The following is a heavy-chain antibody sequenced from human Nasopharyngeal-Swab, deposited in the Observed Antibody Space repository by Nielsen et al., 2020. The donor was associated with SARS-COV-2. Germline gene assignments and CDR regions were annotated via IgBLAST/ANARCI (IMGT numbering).Heavy chain of an antibody. V-gene: IGHV3-30-3*01. J-gene: IGHJ4*02. Sequence: GGSLRLSCAASGFTFSSYAMHWVRQAPGRGLEWVAVISYDGSNKYYADSVKGRFTISRDNSKNTLYLQMNSLRGEDTAVYYCASEGHFDYWGQGTLVTVSS. CDR1: GFTFSSYA. CDR2: ISYDGSNK. CDR3: ASEGHFDY.